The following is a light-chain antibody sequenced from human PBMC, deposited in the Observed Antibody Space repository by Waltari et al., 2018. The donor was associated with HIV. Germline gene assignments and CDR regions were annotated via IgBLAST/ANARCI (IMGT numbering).Light chain of an antibody. CDR1: QGVSYR. Sequence: DIHMNQSPSSLSASVGDRVTITCRASQGVSYRLAWYQQTPGKAPKSLIHAASDLQTGVPSRFSGSGSGTEFTLTISNLQPEDFATYYCQQYNSYPLSFGQGTRLEI. CDR3: QQYNSYPLS. V-gene: IGKV1-16*01. J-gene: IGKJ5*01. CDR2: AAS.